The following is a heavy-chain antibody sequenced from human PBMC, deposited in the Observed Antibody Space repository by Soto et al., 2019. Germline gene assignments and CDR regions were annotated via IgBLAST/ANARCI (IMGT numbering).Heavy chain of an antibody. D-gene: IGHD4-17*01. J-gene: IGHJ6*02. Sequence: QVQLVQSGAEVQKPGASVKLSCKPSGYLFTSHSINWVRQAPGQGLEWLGILNPSGVSPTYSQKSRGRFIMTRHTSTSTAYIELSSLRSEDTSVYYCARELRGDGDAYFYYGMDVWGQGTTVTVSS. CDR3: ARELRGDGDAYFYYGMDV. CDR1: GYLFTSHS. V-gene: IGHV1-46*01. CDR2: LNPSGVSP.